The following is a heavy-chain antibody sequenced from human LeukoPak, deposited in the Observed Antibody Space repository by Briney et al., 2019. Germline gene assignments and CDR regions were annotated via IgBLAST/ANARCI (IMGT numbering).Heavy chain of an antibody. Sequence: PSETLSLTCTVSGGSISSYYWSWIRQPPGKGLEWIGYIYYSGSTNYNPSLKSRVTISVDTSKNQFSLKLSSVTAADTAVYYCARLFYYGSGKHLDYWGQGTLVTVSS. V-gene: IGHV4-59*01. CDR3: ARLFYYGSGKHLDY. D-gene: IGHD3-10*01. CDR1: GGSISSYY. CDR2: IYYSGST. J-gene: IGHJ4*02.